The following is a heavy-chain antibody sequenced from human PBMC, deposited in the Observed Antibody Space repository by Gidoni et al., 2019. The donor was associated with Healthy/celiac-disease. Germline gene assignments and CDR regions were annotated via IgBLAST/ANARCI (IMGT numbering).Heavy chain of an antibody. CDR1: GFVFDGYA. V-gene: IGHV3-9*01. D-gene: IGHD6-19*01. CDR2: IHWHGRHT. J-gene: IGHJ4*02. Sequence: EVQLVESGGHLVEPGRSLRLSCASSGFVFDGYAMHWVRQAPGKGLEWVSGIHWHGRHTGYSDSVQGRFTISRDNAKNSLYLQMDSLRPEDTAFYYCARAHATTGWDHFEYWGQGTPVTVSS. CDR3: ARAHATTGWDHFEY.